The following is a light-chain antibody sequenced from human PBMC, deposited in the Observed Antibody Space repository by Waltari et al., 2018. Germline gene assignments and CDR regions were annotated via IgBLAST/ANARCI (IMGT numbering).Light chain of an antibody. CDR2: DAS. V-gene: IGKV1-33*01. CDR3: QQYDNLPLT. CDR1: QDISNY. Sequence: DIQMTQSPSSLSASVGDRVTITCQASQDISNYLNWYQQKPGKAPKLLIYDASNLEAGVPSRFSGSGSGTDFTFYISSLQPEDSATYYGQQYDNLPLTFGGGTKVDIK. J-gene: IGKJ4*02.